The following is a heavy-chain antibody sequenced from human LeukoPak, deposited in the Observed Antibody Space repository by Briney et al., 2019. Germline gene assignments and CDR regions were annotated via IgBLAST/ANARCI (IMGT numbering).Heavy chain of an antibody. V-gene: IGHV3-23*01. CDR3: AKDKFGRNIVVVPAAGFYP. D-gene: IGHD2-2*01. CDR1: GFTFSSYA. Sequence: GGSLRLSCAASGFTFSSYAMSWVRQAPGKGLEWVSAISGSGGSTYYADSVKGRFTISRDNSKNTLYLQMNSLRAEDTAVYYCAKDKFGRNIVVVPAAGFYPWGQGTLVTVSS. J-gene: IGHJ5*02. CDR2: ISGSGGST.